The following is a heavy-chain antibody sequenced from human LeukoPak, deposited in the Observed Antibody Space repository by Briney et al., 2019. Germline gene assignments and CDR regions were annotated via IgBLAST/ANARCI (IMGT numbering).Heavy chain of an antibody. CDR2: IWYDGSQT. CDR3: ANDELRYLLD. J-gene: IGHJ4*03. Sequence: PGRSLRLSCAASGFIFSSYGMHWVRQAPGKGLEWVAVIWYDGSQTYYADSVKGRFTISRDNSKKTVHLQMNSLRDEDTAVYYCANDELRYLLDWGQGTLVTVSP. V-gene: IGHV3-33*06. D-gene: IGHD3-9*01. CDR1: GFIFSSYG.